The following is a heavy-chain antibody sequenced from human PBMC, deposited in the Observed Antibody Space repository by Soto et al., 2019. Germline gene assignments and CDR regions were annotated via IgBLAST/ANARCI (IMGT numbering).Heavy chain of an antibody. D-gene: IGHD1-1*01. CDR3: ARARYNWNDLDY. V-gene: IGHV3-72*01. CDR2: TRNKANSYTT. Sequence: GGSLRLSCAASGFTFSDHYMDWVRQAPGKGLEWVGRTRNKANSYTTEYAASVKGRFTISRDDSKNSLYLQMNSLKTEDTAVYYCARARYNWNDLDYWGQGTLVTVS. CDR1: GFTFSDHY. J-gene: IGHJ4*02.